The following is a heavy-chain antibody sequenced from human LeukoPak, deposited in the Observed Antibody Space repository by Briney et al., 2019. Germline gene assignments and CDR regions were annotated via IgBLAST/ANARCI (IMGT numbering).Heavy chain of an antibody. CDR1: GFTFSSYS. CDR3: ARDQIVGATTFAFDI. D-gene: IGHD1-26*01. Sequence: GGSLRLSCAASGFTFSSYSMNWVRQAPGKGLEWVSSIRSSSSYIYYTDSVKGRFTISRDNAKNSLYLQMNSLRAEDTAVYYCARDQIVGATTFAFDIWGQGTMVTVSS. J-gene: IGHJ3*02. V-gene: IGHV3-21*01. CDR2: IRSSSSYI.